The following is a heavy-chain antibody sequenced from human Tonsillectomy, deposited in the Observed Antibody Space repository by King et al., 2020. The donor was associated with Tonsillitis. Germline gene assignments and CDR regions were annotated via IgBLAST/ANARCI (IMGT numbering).Heavy chain of an antibody. J-gene: IGHJ2*01. CDR3: ALSPDARCSSISCRNFDV. D-gene: IGHD2-2*01. V-gene: IGHV2-5*02. Sequence: TLKESGPTLVKPTQTLTLTCTFSGFSLSTNGVGVGWIRQPPGKALEWLAVIYWDDDKRYSPSLKSRPTITKDTSKNQGVLTMTNMDPVDTATYYCALSPDARCSSISCRNFDVSGRGTLVTVSS. CDR1: GFSLSTNGVG. CDR2: IYWDDDK.